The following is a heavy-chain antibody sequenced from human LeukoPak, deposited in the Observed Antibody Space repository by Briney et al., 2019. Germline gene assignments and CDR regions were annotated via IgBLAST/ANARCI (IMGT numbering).Heavy chain of an antibody. D-gene: IGHD3-22*01. J-gene: IGHJ4*02. CDR1: GFTFSTYS. CDR3: ARGSRITMIVVVCIDY. Sequence: GGSLRLSCAASGFTFSTYSMNWVRQAPGKGLEWVSSITSSSSYIYYADSVKGRFTISRDNAKNSLYLQMNSLRAEDTAVYYCARGSRITMIVVVCIDYWGQGTLVTVSS. CDR2: ITSSSSYI. V-gene: IGHV3-21*01.